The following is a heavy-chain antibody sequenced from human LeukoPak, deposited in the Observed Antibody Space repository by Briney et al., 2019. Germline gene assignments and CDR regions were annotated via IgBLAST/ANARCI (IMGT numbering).Heavy chain of an antibody. J-gene: IGHJ4*02. CDR1: GGSFSGYY. CDR3: XXXXXYYDSSGYYFNY. V-gene: IGHV4-34*01. D-gene: IGHD3-22*01. CDR2: INHSGST. Sequence: SETLSITCAVYGGSFSGYYWSWIRQPPGKGLEWIGEINHSGSTNYNPSLKSRVTISVDTSKNQFSLKLSSVTAADTAVYYCXXXXXYYDSSGYYFNYWGQGTLVTVSS.